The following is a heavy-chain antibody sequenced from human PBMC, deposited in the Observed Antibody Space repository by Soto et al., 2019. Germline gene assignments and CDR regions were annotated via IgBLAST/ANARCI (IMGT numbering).Heavy chain of an antibody. CDR3: ARGIVGATGWFDP. J-gene: IGHJ5*02. Sequence: GGSLRLSCAASGFTFSSYGMHWVRQAPGKGLEWVAVKSYDGSNKYYADSVKGRFTISRDNSKNTLYLQMNSLRAEDTAVYYWARGIVGATGWFDPWGQGTLVTVPS. CDR2: KSYDGSNK. D-gene: IGHD1-26*01. V-gene: IGHV3-30*03. CDR1: GFTFSSYG.